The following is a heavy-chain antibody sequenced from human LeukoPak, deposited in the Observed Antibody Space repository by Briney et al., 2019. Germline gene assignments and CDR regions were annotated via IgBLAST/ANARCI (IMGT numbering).Heavy chain of an antibody. CDR2: INPSGGST. CDR1: GYTFTGYY. CDR3: ARVDCSRTSCYSLSGYYYGMDV. D-gene: IGHD2-2*01. V-gene: IGHV1-46*01. J-gene: IGHJ6*02. Sequence: ASVTVSCKASGYTFTGYYMHWVRQAPGQGLEWMGIINPSGGSTSYAQKFQGRVTMTRDTSTSTVYMELSSLRSEDTAVYYCARVDCSRTSCYSLSGYYYGMDVWGQGTTVTVSS.